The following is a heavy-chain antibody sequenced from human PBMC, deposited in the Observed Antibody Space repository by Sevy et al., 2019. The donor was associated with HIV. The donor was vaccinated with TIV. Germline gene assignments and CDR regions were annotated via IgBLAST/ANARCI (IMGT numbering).Heavy chain of an antibody. V-gene: IGHV3-7*01. CDR2: IKQDGSEK. D-gene: IGHD3-3*01. Sequence: GGSLRLSCAASGFTFSSYWMSWVRQAPGKGLEWVANIKQDGSEKYYVDSVKGRFTISRDNAKNSLYLQMNSLRAEDTAVYYCAREYEYDVWSGYGTYFDYWGQGTLVTVSS. CDR1: GFTFSSYW. CDR3: AREYEYDVWSGYGTYFDY. J-gene: IGHJ4*02.